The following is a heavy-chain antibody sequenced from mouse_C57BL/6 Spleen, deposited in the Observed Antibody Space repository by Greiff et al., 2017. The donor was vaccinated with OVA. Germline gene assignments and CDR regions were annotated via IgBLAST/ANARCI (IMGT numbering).Heavy chain of an antibody. CDR3: TTRAYYGNYEAY. CDR2: IDPENGDT. D-gene: IGHD2-10*01. V-gene: IGHV14-4*01. CDR1: GFNIKDDY. Sequence: DVKLQESGAELVRPGASVKLSCTASGFNIKDDYMHWVKQRPEQGLEWIGWIDPENGDTEYASKFQGKATITADTSSNTAYLQLSSLTSEDTAVYYCTTRAYYGNYEAYWGQGTLVTVSA. J-gene: IGHJ3*01.